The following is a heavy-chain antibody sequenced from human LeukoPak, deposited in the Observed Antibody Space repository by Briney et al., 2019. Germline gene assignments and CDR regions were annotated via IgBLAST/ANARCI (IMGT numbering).Heavy chain of an antibody. J-gene: IGHJ3*02. Sequence: GGSLRLSCAASGFTLSSYSMNCVPQAPGKGLEWVSYISSSSSTIYYADSVKGRFTISRDNAKNSLYLQMNSLRAEDTAVYYCARDGDYDILTGYLNGDAFDIWGQGTMVTVSS. D-gene: IGHD3-9*01. V-gene: IGHV3-48*01. CDR3: ARDGDYDILTGYLNGDAFDI. CDR2: ISSSSSTI. CDR1: GFTLSSYS.